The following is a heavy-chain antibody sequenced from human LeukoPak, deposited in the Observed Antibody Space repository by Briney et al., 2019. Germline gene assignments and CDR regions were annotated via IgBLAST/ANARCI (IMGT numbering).Heavy chain of an antibody. CDR1: GFTFSSYW. Sequence: PGGSLRLSCAASGFTFSSYWMNWAPHAPGKGLEGVASKNHNGNVNYYVDSVKGRFTISRDNAKNSLYLQMNSLRAEDTAFYYCAKDITSGWYDTAFDPWGQGTLIIVSS. CDR3: AKDITSGWYDTAFDP. CDR2: KNHNGNVN. J-gene: IGHJ5*02. V-gene: IGHV3-7*03. D-gene: IGHD6-19*01.